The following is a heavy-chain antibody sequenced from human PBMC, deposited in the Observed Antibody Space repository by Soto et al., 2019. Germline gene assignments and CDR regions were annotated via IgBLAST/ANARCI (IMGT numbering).Heavy chain of an antibody. J-gene: IGHJ4*02. CDR3: ARSPHYDSSVYRGGAFGY. CDR1: GGTFSSYT. D-gene: IGHD3-22*01. Sequence: QVQLVQSGAEVKKPGSSVKVSCKASGGTFSSYTISWVRQAPGQGLEWMGRIIPILGIANYAQKFQGRVTMTADKSTSTAYMELSSLISEDTAVYDCARSPHYDSSVYRGGAFGYWGQGTLVTVAS. V-gene: IGHV1-69*02. CDR2: IIPILGIA.